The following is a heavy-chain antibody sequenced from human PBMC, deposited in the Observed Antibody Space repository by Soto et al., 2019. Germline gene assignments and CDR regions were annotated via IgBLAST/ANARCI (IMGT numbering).Heavy chain of an antibody. J-gene: IGHJ4*02. V-gene: IGHV3-7*03. Sequence: GGSLRLSCAASGFTISTYWMSWVRQAPGKGLEWVAHIKQDGTETYYVDSVKGRFTISRDNAKNLLYLQMNSLRAEDTAVFYCARAVATGAEYWGQGTLVTVSS. D-gene: IGHD6-19*01. CDR2: IKQDGTET. CDR1: GFTISTYW. CDR3: ARAVATGAEY.